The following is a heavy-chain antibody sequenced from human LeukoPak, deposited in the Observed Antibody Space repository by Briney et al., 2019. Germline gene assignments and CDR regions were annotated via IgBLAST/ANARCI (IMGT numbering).Heavy chain of an antibody. D-gene: IGHD2-15*01. Sequence: SETLSLTCAVYGGSFSGYYWSWIRQPPGKGLEWIAEINHSGSTNYNPSLKSRVTISVDTSKNQFSLKLSSVTAADTSVYYCARQYCSGGRCYRAYYYYYMDVWGKGTTVTVSS. CDR2: INHSGST. CDR1: GGSFSGYY. CDR3: ARQYCSGGRCYRAYYYYYMDV. J-gene: IGHJ6*03. V-gene: IGHV4-34*01.